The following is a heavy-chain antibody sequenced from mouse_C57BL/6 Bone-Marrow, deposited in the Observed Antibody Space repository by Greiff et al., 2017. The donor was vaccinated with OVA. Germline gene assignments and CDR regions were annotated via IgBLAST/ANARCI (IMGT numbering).Heavy chain of an antibody. CDR1: GYTFTSYW. CDR2: IHPNSGST. CDR3: ARVRYPYYFDY. D-gene: IGHD2-14*01. Sequence: QVQLQQPGAELVKPGASVKLSCKASGYTFTSYWMHWVKQRPGQGLEWIGMIHPNSGSTNYNEKFKSKATLTVDKSSSTAYMQLSSRTSEDAAVYYCARVRYPYYFDYWGKGTTLTVSS. J-gene: IGHJ2*01. V-gene: IGHV1-64*01.